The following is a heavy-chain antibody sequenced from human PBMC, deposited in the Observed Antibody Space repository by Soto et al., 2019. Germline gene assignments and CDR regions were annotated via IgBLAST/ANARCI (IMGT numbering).Heavy chain of an antibody. D-gene: IGHD2-2*01. J-gene: IGHJ3*02. Sequence: SETLSLTCAVYGVSFSGYYWSWIRQPPGKGLEWIGEINHSGSTNYNPSLKSRVTISVDTSKNQFSLKLSSVTAADTAVYYCARVYCSSTSCPGSYDAFDIWGQGTMVTVSS. CDR3: ARVYCSSTSCPGSYDAFDI. V-gene: IGHV4-34*01. CDR2: INHSGST. CDR1: GVSFSGYY.